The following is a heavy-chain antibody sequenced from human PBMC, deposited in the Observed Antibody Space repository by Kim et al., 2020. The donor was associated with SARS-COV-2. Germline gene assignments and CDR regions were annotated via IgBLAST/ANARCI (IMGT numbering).Heavy chain of an antibody. Sequence: ASVKVSCKVSGYTLTDLSMHWVRQAPGKGLEWMGGFDPDDGETIYAQKFQGRVTMTEDTSTDTAYMELSSLRSEDTAVYYCATAPAAVWDPGAYYYYYGMDVWGQGTTVTVSS. J-gene: IGHJ6*02. CDR2: FDPDDGET. CDR1: GYTLTDLS. V-gene: IGHV1-24*01. D-gene: IGHD6-25*01. CDR3: ATAPAAVWDPGAYYYYYGMDV.